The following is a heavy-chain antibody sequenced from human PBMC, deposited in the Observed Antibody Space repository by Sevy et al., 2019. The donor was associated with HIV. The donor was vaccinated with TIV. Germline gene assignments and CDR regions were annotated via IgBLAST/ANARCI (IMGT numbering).Heavy chain of an antibody. Sequence: GGSLGLSCAASGFTVSSNYMSWVRQAPGKGLEWVSVIYSGGSTYYADSVKGRFTISRDNSKNTLYLQMNSLRAEDTAVYYCARDWGSDYFDYWGQGTLVTVSS. CDR3: ARDWGSDYFDY. D-gene: IGHD3-16*01. CDR2: IYSGGST. CDR1: GFTVSSNY. J-gene: IGHJ4*02. V-gene: IGHV3-53*01.